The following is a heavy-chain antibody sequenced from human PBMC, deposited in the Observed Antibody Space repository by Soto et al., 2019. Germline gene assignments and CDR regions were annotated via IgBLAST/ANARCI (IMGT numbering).Heavy chain of an antibody. Sequence: QVQLVESGGGVVQPGRSLRLSCAASGFTFSSYAMHWVRQAPGKGLEWVAVISYDGSNKYYADSVKGRFTISRDNSKNTLYLQMNSLRAEDTAVDYCARDPKYFDWLFGYFDYWGQGTLVTVSS. CDR1: GFTFSSYA. D-gene: IGHD3-9*01. CDR2: ISYDGSNK. J-gene: IGHJ4*02. CDR3: ARDPKYFDWLFGYFDY. V-gene: IGHV3-30-3*01.